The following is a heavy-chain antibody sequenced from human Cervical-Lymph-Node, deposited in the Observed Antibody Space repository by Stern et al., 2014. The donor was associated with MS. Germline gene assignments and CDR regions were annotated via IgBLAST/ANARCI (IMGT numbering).Heavy chain of an antibody. J-gene: IGHJ4*02. CDR1: GYLFDDYW. V-gene: IGHV5-51*03. Sequence: EDQLVESGAEVKKPGESLKISCEASGYLFDDYWIGWVRQMSGRGLELVAIIFPRDSNTRYSPSVPGQVTISADKFISTASLQGRSLRAPDPAMYYCARSPATPSGYDRFDYWGQGALVTVSS. CDR3: ARSPATPSGYDRFDY. D-gene: IGHD5-12*01. CDR2: IFPRDSNT.